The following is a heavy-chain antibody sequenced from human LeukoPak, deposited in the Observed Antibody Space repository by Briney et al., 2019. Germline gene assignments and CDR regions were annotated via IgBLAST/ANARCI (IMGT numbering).Heavy chain of an antibody. V-gene: IGHV4-34*01. CDR1: GGSFSGYY. Sequence: PSETLSLTCAVYGGSFSGYYWSWIRQPPGKGLEWIGEINHSGSTNYNPSLKSRVTISVDTSKNQFSLKLSSVTAADTAVYYCARPGSYGDYVEAFDIWGQGTMVTVSS. D-gene: IGHD4-17*01. CDR2: INHSGST. J-gene: IGHJ3*02. CDR3: ARPGSYGDYVEAFDI.